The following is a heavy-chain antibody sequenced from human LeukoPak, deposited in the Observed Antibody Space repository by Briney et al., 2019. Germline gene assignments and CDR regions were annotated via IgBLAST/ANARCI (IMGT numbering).Heavy chain of an antibody. CDR1: GYGFTDYY. J-gene: IGHJ5*02. V-gene: IGHV1-2*02. CDR2: INPSSGAT. CDR3: ARGWQINSSGGFVDP. Sequence: ASLKVSCQASGYGFTDYYVRWIRQAPGQGLEWMGWINPSSGATIYAQKFQGRVTMTRDTFTTTAYMEIKSLVSDDTAVYYCARGWQINSSGGFVDPWGQGTLVTVSS. D-gene: IGHD6-6*01.